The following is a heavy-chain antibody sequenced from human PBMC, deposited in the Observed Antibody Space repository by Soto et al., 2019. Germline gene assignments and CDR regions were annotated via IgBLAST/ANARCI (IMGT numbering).Heavy chain of an antibody. V-gene: IGHV3-21*01. Sequence: PGGSLRLSCAASGFTFSSYSMNWVRQAPGKGLEWVSSISSSSSYIYYADSVKGRFTISRDNAKNSLYLQMNSLRAEDTAVYYCARVHYYGSGSYSGPYYFDYWGQGTLVTVSS. CDR1: GFTFSSYS. D-gene: IGHD3-10*01. J-gene: IGHJ4*02. CDR2: ISSSSSYI. CDR3: ARVHYYGSGSYSGPYYFDY.